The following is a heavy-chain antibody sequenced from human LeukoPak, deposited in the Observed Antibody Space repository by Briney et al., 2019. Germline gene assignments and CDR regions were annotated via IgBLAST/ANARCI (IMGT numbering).Heavy chain of an antibody. J-gene: IGHJ4*02. CDR2: IFSSDSTI. D-gene: IGHD4-17*01. CDR1: GFTFSNYA. CDR3: AKDGGFYGENFDY. V-gene: IGHV3-48*01. Sequence: GGSLRLSCAASGFTFSNYAMNWVRQAPGRGLEWVSHIFSSDSTIGYADSVKGRFTISRDNAKNSLYLQMNNLRADDTAVFYCAKDGGFYGENFDYWGQGTLVTVSS.